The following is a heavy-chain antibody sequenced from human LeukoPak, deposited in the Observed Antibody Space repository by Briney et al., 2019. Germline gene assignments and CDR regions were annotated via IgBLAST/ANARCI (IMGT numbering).Heavy chain of an antibody. CDR1: GFTFSTYG. J-gene: IGHJ4*02. CDR2: ISWNSGNI. CDR3: AKGGQMATIIPYFDY. Sequence: GGTLRLSCAASGFTFSTYGMSWVRQAPGKGLEWVSGISWNSGNIGYADSVKGRFTISRDNAKNSLYLQMNSLRAEDTALYYCAKGGQMATIIPYFDYWGQGTLVTVSS. V-gene: IGHV3-9*01. D-gene: IGHD5-24*01.